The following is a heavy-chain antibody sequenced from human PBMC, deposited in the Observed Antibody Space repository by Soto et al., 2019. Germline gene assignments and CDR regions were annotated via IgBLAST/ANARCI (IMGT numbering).Heavy chain of an antibody. J-gene: IGHJ3*02. CDR2: ISAYNGNT. CDR1: GYSFTSYG. V-gene: IGHV1-18*01. Sequence: QVQLVQSGAEVKKPGASVKVSCKASGYSFTSYGITWVRQAPGQGLEWLGRISAYNGNTKYAQKFQGIVTMTAHTATRTGYMEVRRLRSDASAVYDCATDHGFCSGGSCCLLAFEIWGQGTRVSVSS. CDR3: ATDHGFCSGGSCCLLAFEI. D-gene: IGHD2-15*01.